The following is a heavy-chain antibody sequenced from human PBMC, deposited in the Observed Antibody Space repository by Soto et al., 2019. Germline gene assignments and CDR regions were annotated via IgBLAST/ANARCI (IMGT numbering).Heavy chain of an antibody. CDR2: IFSNDEK. J-gene: IGHJ4*02. Sequence: QVTLKESGPVLVKPTETLTLTCTVSGFSLSNARMGVSWIRQPPGKALEWLAHIFSNDEKSYSTSLKSRLTISKDTSKSQVVLTMTNMDPEDTATYYCARTLLWFGELYVGVFDYWGQGTLVTVSS. CDR1: GFSLSNARMG. CDR3: ARTLLWFGELYVGVFDY. V-gene: IGHV2-26*01. D-gene: IGHD3-10*01.